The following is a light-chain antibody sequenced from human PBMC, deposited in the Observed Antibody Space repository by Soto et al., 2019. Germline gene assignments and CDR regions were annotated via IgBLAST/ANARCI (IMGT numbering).Light chain of an antibody. J-gene: IGKJ1*01. CDR2: GAS. Sequence: IVITQSPATLSVSPGERATLSCRASQSVSSNLAWYQQKPGQAPRLLIYGASTRATGIPARFRCSGSGTEFTLTISSLQSEDFAVYYCQQYNNWPPSTFGQGTKVDIK. CDR1: QSVSSN. CDR3: QQYNNWPPST. V-gene: IGKV3-15*01.